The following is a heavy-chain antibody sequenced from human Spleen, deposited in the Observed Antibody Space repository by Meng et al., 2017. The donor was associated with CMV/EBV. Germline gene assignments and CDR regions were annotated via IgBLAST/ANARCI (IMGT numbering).Heavy chain of an antibody. V-gene: IGHV3-30*04. J-gene: IGHJ4*02. CDR1: GFTLSTYS. CDR3: AKGGLSSSLYYFDY. Sequence: GESLKISCAASGFTLSTYSMHWVRQAPGKGLEWVAVISYGGSNKYYTDSVKGRFTISRDNSKNTLYLQMNSLRTEDTAVYYCAKGGLSSSLYYFDYWGQGTLVTVSS. CDR2: ISYGGSNK. D-gene: IGHD6-13*01.